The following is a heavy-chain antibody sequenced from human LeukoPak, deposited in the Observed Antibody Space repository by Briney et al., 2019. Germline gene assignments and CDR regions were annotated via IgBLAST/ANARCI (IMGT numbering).Heavy chain of an antibody. V-gene: IGHV5-51*01. CDR1: GYRFTSYW. CDR3: ARAPSYYFDSSGYCDY. Sequence: GESLKISCKGSGYRFTSYWIGWVRQMPGKGLEWMGIIYPGDSDTRYSPSFQGQVTISADKSISTAYLQWSSLKASDTAMYYCARAPSYYFDSSGYCDYWGQGTLVTVSS. D-gene: IGHD3-22*01. CDR2: IYPGDSDT. J-gene: IGHJ4*02.